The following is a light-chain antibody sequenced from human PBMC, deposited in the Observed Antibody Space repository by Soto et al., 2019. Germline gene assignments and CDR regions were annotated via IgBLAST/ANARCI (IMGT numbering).Light chain of an antibody. Sequence: QSARTQPASVSGSPGQSITISCTGPSSDVGGYNYVSWYQQHPGKAPKLMIYEVSNRPSGVSNRFSGSKSGNTASLTISGLQAEDEADYYCSSYTSSSTRVFGGGTKVTVL. J-gene: IGLJ3*02. V-gene: IGLV2-14*01. CDR1: SSDVGGYNY. CDR3: SSYTSSSTRV. CDR2: EVS.